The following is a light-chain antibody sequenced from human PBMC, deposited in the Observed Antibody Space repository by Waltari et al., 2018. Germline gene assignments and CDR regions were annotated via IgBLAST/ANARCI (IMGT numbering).Light chain of an antibody. Sequence: QAGLTQPPSVSTGLRQTATLTSTGNSNNVGNQGAAWLQQHQGHPPKLLSYRNNNRPSGISERFAAARSGNTASLTITGLQPEDEADYYCSAWDSSLSAWVFGGGTKLTVL. CDR1: SNNVGNQG. J-gene: IGLJ3*02. V-gene: IGLV10-54*04. CDR3: SAWDSSLSAWV. CDR2: RNN.